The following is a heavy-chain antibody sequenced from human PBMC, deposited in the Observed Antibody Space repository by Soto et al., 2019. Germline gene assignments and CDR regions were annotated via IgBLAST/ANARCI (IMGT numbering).Heavy chain of an antibody. J-gene: IGHJ4*02. CDR3: ARGPDTYYDFWSGSRQFDY. V-gene: IGHV4-59*01. CDR1: GGSISSYY. D-gene: IGHD3-3*01. CDR2: IYYSGST. Sequence: PSETLSLTCTVSGGSISSYYWSWIRQPPGKGLEWIGYIYYSGSTNYNPSLKSRVTISVDTSKNQFSLKLSSVTAADTAVYYCARGPDTYYDFWSGSRQFDYWGQGTLVTAPQ.